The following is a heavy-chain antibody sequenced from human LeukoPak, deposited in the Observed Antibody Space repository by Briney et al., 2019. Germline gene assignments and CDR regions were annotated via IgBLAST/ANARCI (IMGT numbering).Heavy chain of an antibody. CDR3: ARSHTDGYNNKNSDAFDI. CDR2: SSTSGGST. J-gene: IGHJ3*02. V-gene: IGHV3-23*01. CDR1: GFTFSSYG. Sequence: PGGSLRLSCAASGFTFSSYGIIGVRQAPGKGLDWVSTSSTSGGSTYYADSVKGRFTISRDNSKNSLYLQMNSLRAEDTAVYYCARSHTDGYNNKNSDAFDIWGQGTMVTVSS. D-gene: IGHD5-24*01.